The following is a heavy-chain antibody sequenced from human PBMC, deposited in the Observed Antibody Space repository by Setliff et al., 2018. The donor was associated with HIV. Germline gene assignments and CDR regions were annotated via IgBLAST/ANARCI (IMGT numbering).Heavy chain of an antibody. Sequence: SETLSLTCTVSGGSIARTPYYWNWIRQTPGKGLEWIGEIHPTGHINYNPSYKSRVTVSLDTSKIQFSLKLNSVTAADTGVYYCAAFDSGRDVWGQGTLVTVSS. CDR1: GGSIARTPYY. V-gene: IGHV4-39*07. D-gene: IGHD6-19*01. CDR2: IHPTGHI. CDR3: AAFDSGRDV. J-gene: IGHJ4*02.